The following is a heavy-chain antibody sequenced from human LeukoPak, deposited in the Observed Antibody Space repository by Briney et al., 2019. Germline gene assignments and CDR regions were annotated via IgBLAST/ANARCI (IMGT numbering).Heavy chain of an antibody. CDR3: AREMAGSVKFY. D-gene: IGHD6-19*01. CDR2: IKQDGSEK. V-gene: IGHV3-7*01. CDR1: GFTFSSYW. Sequence: GSLRLSCAASGFTFSSYWMSWVRQAPGKGLEWVANIKQDGSEKYYVDSVKGRFTISRDNAKTSLYLQMNSLRVEDTGVYYCAREMAGSVKFYWGQGTLVTVSS. J-gene: IGHJ4*02.